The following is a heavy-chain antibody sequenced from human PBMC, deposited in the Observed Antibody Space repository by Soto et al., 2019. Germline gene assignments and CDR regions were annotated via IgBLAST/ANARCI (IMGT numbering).Heavy chain of an antibody. CDR3: AKEVEVAGDLDY. J-gene: IGHJ4*01. Sequence: VQMLESGGGLVQPGGSLRLSCAASGFTCSSYDMSWVRQAPGKGLEWVGVISSDGETKYYADSVKGRFTISRDNSKNTMYLQMASLRPEDTAVYYCAKEVEVAGDLDYWGHGTLVTVSS. V-gene: IGHV3-30*18. CDR2: ISSDGETK. CDR1: GFTCSSYD. D-gene: IGHD6-19*01.